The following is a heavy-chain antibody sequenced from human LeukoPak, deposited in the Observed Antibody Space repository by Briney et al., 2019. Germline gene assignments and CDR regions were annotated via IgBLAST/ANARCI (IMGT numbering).Heavy chain of an antibody. V-gene: IGHV4-39*01. J-gene: IGHJ4*02. Sequence: SETLSLTCTVSGGSISSSSYYWGWIRQPPGKGLEWIGSIYYSGSTYYNPSLKSRVAISVDTSKNQFSLKLSSVTAADTAVYYCARYGSYSYFDYWGQGTLVTVSS. D-gene: IGHD1-26*01. CDR1: GGSISSSSYY. CDR2: IYYSGST. CDR3: ARYGSYSYFDY.